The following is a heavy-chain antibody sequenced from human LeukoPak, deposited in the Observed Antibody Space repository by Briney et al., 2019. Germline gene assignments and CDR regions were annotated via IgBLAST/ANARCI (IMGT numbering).Heavy chain of an antibody. V-gene: IGHV4-4*02. CDR3: ARDFAYCGGDCYSGSAFDI. CDR2: IYHSGST. J-gene: IGHJ3*02. D-gene: IGHD2-21*02. CDR1: GGSISSSNW. Sequence: SGTLSLTCAVSGGSISSSNWWSWVRQPPGKGLEWIGEIYHSGSTNYNPSLKSRVTISVDKSKNQFSLRLSSVTAADTAVYYCARDFAYCGGDCYSGSAFDIWGQGTMVTVSS.